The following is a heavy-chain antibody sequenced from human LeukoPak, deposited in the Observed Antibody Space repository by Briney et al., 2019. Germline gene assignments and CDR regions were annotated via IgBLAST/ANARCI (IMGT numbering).Heavy chain of an antibody. D-gene: IGHD2-21*02. CDR1: GFTFSSYW. CDR3: ARGGLSAYCGGDCYTFDY. CDR2: INSDGSST. Sequence: PGGSLRLSCAASGFTFSSYWMHWVRQAPGKGLVWVSRINSDGSSTSYADSVKGRSTISRDNAKNTLYLQMNSLRAEDTAVYYCARGGLSAYCGGDCYTFDYWGQGTLVTVSS. V-gene: IGHV3-74*01. J-gene: IGHJ4*02.